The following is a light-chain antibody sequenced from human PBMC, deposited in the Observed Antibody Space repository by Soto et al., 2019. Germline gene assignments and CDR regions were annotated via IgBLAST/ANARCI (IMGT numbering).Light chain of an antibody. CDR2: AAS. Sequence: AIRMTQSPSSFSASTGDRVTITCRASQGISSYLAWYQQKPGKAPKLLVYAASTLQYGVPSRFSGSGSGTDFTLTSSCLQSKDFATYFCQQYYTYPQTFGQGTKLEIK. J-gene: IGKJ2*01. CDR3: QQYYTYPQT. CDR1: QGISSY. V-gene: IGKV1-8*01.